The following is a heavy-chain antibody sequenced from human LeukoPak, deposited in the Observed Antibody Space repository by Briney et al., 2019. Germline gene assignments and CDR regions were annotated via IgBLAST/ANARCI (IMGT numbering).Heavy chain of an antibody. CDR3: AKGATGGSYYFDY. CDR1: GFTFSSYW. V-gene: IGHV3-23*01. Sequence: GGSLRLSCAASGFTFSSYWMNWVRQAPGKGLEWVSGISGSGGSTYYADSLKGRFTISRDNSRNTLYLQMNSLRAYDTAVYYCAKGATGGSYYFDYWGQGTLVTVSS. D-gene: IGHD1-26*01. CDR2: ISGSGGST. J-gene: IGHJ4*02.